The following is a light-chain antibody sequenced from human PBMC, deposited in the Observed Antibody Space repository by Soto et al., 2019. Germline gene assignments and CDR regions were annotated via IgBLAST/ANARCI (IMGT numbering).Light chain of an antibody. V-gene: IGKV3-20*01. CDR3: QQNGRSPT. J-gene: IGKJ3*01. CDR2: GAS. Sequence: EIVLTQSPGTLSLSPVERATLSCRASQSVSNNYLAWYQQKPGQAPRLLIYGASNRATGIPDRFSGSGSGSGTEFTLFISRLEPEDCGIYYCQQNGRSPTFGPGTKVDIK. CDR1: QSVSNNY.